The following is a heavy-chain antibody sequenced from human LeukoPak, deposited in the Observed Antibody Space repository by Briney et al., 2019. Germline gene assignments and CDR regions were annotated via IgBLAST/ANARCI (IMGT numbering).Heavy chain of an antibody. Sequence: XETLSLTCAVYGGSFSGYYWSWIRQPPGKGLEWIGEINHSGSTNYNPSLKSRVTISVDTSKNQFSLKLSSVTAADTAVYYCARGSRVRGWYSDAFDIWGQGTMVTVSS. V-gene: IGHV4-34*01. J-gene: IGHJ3*02. D-gene: IGHD6-19*01. CDR3: ARGSRVRGWYSDAFDI. CDR1: GGSFSGYY. CDR2: INHSGST.